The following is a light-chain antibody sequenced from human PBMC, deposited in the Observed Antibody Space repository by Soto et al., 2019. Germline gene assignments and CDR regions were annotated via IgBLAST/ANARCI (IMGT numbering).Light chain of an antibody. J-gene: IGKJ5*01. CDR1: QSVSNNY. CDR2: GAS. V-gene: IGKV3-20*01. Sequence: EIVLTQSPGTLSLSPGERATLSCRASQSVSNNYLAWYQQKPGQAPRLLIYGASTRATGIPARFSSSGSGTDFTLTISSLQPEDFATYYCQQSYSTPITFGQGTRLEIK. CDR3: QQSYSTPIT.